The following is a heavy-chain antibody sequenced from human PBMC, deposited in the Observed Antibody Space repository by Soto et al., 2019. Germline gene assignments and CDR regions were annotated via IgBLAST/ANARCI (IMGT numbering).Heavy chain of an antibody. CDR1: GGSISSYY. V-gene: IGHV4-59*01. CDR2: IYYSGST. Sequence: SETLSLTCTVSGGSISSYYWSWIRQPPGKGLEWIGYIYYSGSTNYNPSLKSRVTISVDTSKNQSSLKLSSVTAADTAVNYCAREAQQYDFWSGYYRGAFDPWGQGTLVTVSS. D-gene: IGHD3-3*01. J-gene: IGHJ5*02. CDR3: AREAQQYDFWSGYYRGAFDP.